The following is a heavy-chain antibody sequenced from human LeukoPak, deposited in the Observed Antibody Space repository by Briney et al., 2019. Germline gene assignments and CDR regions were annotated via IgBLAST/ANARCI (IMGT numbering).Heavy chain of an antibody. V-gene: IGHV2-5*01. CDR3: AHRGVAREKHFLH. CDR2: IYWNDNK. D-gene: IGHD3-3*01. CDR1: GFSLSRNTVG. J-gene: IGHJ1*01. Sequence: SGPTLVNPTQNLTLTCTFSGFSLSRNTVGVGWIRQPPGRALEWIASIYWNDNKRYRPSLRDRVTITKDTSKNQVVLIMTNMDPVDTATYYCAHRGVAREKHFLHWGQGTLVTVS.